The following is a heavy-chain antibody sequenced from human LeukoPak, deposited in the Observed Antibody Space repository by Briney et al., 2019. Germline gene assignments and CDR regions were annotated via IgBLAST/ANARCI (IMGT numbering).Heavy chain of an antibody. J-gene: IGHJ6*02. CDR1: GGSISSGGYY. D-gene: IGHD3-10*01. Sequence: SQTLSLTCTVSGGSISSGGYYWSWIRQHPGKGLEWIGYIYYSGSTYYNPSLKSRVTISVDTSKNQFSLKLSSVTAADTAVYYCARVPNYYGSGTYYYYGMDVWGQGTTVTVSS. CDR2: IYYSGST. V-gene: IGHV4-31*03. CDR3: ARVPNYYGSGTYYYYGMDV.